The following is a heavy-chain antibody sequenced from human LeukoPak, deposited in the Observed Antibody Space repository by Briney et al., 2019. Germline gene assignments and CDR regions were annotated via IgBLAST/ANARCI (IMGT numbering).Heavy chain of an antibody. Sequence: VALVRVSCEASGYXLSDYYIYWVRQAPGQGLEWVGRIVPILGTANYAQNFQGRVTITAERSTTTAYMELSSLRSEDTAVYYCARVPQGSSWPYYFDYWGQGTLVTVSS. V-gene: IGHV1-69*08. CDR2: IVPILGTA. J-gene: IGHJ4*02. CDR1: GYXLSDYY. CDR3: ARVPQGSSWPYYFDY. D-gene: IGHD6-13*01.